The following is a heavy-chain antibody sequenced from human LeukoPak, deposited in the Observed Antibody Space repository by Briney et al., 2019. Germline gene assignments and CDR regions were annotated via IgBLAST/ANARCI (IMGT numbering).Heavy chain of an antibody. CDR1: GFTFSSYS. J-gene: IGHJ3*01. CDR3: ARADLPTAISARAFDF. V-gene: IGHV3-7*04. Sequence: GGSLRLSCAASGFTFSSYSMNWVRQAPGKGLEWVANIKQDGTEKYYVDSVKGRFTISRDNAKSSVYLQMNSLRAEDTAVYYCARADLPTAISARAFDFWGQGTMVTVSS. D-gene: IGHD2-2*01. CDR2: IKQDGTEK.